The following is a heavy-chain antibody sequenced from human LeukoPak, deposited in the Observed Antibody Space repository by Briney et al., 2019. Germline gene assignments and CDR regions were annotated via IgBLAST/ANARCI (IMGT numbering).Heavy chain of an antibody. CDR1: GGSISSGGYY. J-gene: IGHJ5*02. CDR2: IYYSGST. Sequence: SETLSLTCTVSGGSISSGGYYWSWIRQHPGKGLEWIGYIYYSGSTYYNPSLKSRVTISVGTSKNQFSLKLSSVTAADTAVYYCARGRTGTPNWFDPWGQGTLVTVSS. CDR3: ARGRTGTPNWFDP. D-gene: IGHD1-7*01. V-gene: IGHV4-31*03.